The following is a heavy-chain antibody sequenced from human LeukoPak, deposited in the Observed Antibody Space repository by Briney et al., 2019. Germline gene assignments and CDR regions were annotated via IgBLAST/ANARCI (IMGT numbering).Heavy chain of an antibody. Sequence: GGSLRLSCAASGFTFSSYWMSWVRQAPGRGLEWVANIKPDGSEKYYVDSVKGRFTISRDNAKNSLDLQMNSLRAEDTAVYYCARVYYYDRSGMYWDQGTLVTVSS. D-gene: IGHD3-22*01. J-gene: IGHJ4*02. CDR2: IKPDGSEK. CDR1: GFTFSSYW. CDR3: ARVYYYDRSGMY. V-gene: IGHV3-7*01.